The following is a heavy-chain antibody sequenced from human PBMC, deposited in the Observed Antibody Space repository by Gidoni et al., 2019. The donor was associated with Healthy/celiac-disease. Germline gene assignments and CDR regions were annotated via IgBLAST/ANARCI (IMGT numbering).Heavy chain of an antibody. V-gene: IGHV3-30*18. CDR3: AKDHQVTIFGVVRPLGY. Sequence: QVQLVESGGGVVQPGGSLRLYCEASGFTFSSYGMHWVRQAPGKGLEWVAVISYDGSNKSYADSVKGRFTISRDNSKNTLYLQMNSLRAEDTAVYYCAKDHQVTIFGVVRPLGYWGQGTLVTVSS. CDR1: GFTFSSYG. D-gene: IGHD3-3*01. J-gene: IGHJ4*02. CDR2: ISYDGSNK.